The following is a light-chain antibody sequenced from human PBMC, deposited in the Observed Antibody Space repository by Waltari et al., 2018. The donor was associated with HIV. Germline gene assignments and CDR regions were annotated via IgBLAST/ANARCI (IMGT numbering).Light chain of an antibody. J-gene: IGLJ2*01. CDR1: SSDVGGYNY. CDR3: SSYTSSSTRVV. Sequence: QSALTQPASVSGSPGQSITISCTGPSSDVGGYNYVSWYQQHPAKATKLMIDDFRNRPPGVSNRYSGSKSGNTASLSISGLQAEDEADYYCSSYTSSSTRVVFGGGTKLTVL. V-gene: IGLV2-14*01. CDR2: DFR.